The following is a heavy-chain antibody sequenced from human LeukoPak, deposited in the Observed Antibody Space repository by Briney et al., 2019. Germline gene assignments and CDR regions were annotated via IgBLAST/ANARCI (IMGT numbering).Heavy chain of an antibody. V-gene: IGHV1-18*01. J-gene: IGHJ4*01. Sequence: ASVRVSCKASGYTSSTTYINWVRQAPGQGLEWMGRISAYNGKTSYAQKFQGRVTMTTDSSTTTAYMDLASLRSDDTAVYYCARGGTYYPCIDYWGQGTLVTVSS. CDR2: ISAYNGKT. CDR1: GYTSSTTY. D-gene: IGHD1-26*01. CDR3: ARGGTYYPCIDY.